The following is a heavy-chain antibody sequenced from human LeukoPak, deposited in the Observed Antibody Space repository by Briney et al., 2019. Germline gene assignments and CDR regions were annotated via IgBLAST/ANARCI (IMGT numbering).Heavy chain of an antibody. CDR3: ATSRDCSSTSCYANFDY. V-gene: IGHV1-2*04. CDR2: INPNSGGT. Sequence: VASVKVSCKASGYTFTGYYMHWVRQAPGQGLEWMGWINPNSGGTNYAQKFQGWVTMTRDTSISTAYMELSRLRSDDTAVYYCATSRDCSSTSCYANFDYWGQGTLVTVSS. D-gene: IGHD2-2*01. CDR1: GYTFTGYY. J-gene: IGHJ4*02.